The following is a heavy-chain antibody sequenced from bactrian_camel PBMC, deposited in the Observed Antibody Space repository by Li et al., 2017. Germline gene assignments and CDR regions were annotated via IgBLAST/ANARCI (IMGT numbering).Heavy chain of an antibody. CDR1: GYTEYSRYC. V-gene: IGHV3S9*01. J-gene: IGHJ4*01. Sequence: VQLVESGGGSVEAGGSLKLSCVASGYTEYSRYCMGWFRQGAGKEREGLAVINGDGTTGYTTSTEGRFTISRDNAKNTLYLQMNRLKPEDTAMYYCARVTDGGGICVASMPPYAKYQGQGTQVTVS. D-gene: IGHD1*01. CDR2: INGDGTT.